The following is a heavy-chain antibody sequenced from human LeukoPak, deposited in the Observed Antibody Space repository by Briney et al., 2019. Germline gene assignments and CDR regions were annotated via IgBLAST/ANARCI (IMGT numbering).Heavy chain of an antibody. CDR3: ARVRGRTMGRGVLDY. V-gene: IGHV4-34*01. D-gene: IGHD3-10*01. J-gene: IGHJ4*02. CDR2: INHSGST. Sequence: SETLSLTCAVYGGSFSGYYWSWIRQPPGKGLEWIGEINHSGSTNYNPSLKSRVTISVDTSKNQFSLKLSSVTAADTAVYYCARVRGRTMGRGVLDYWGQGTLVTVSA. CDR1: GGSFSGYY.